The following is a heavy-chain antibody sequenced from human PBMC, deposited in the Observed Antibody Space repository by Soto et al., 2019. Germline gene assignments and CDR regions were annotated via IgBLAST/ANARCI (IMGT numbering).Heavy chain of an antibody. CDR1: GFTFSSYG. V-gene: IGHV3-30*18. Sequence: GGSLRLSCAASGFTFSSYGMHWVRQAPGKGLEWVAVISYDGSNKYYADSVKGRFTISRDNSKNALYLQMNSLRAEDTAVYYCAKGGDGYNREIRYWGQGTLVTVSS. CDR2: ISYDGSNK. CDR3: AKGGDGYNREIRY. D-gene: IGHD5-12*01. J-gene: IGHJ4*02.